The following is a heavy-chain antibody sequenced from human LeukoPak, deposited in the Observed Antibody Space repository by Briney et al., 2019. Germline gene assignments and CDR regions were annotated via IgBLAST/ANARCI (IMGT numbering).Heavy chain of an antibody. Sequence: HSGGSLRLSCAASGFTFSSYAMHWVRQAPGKGLEWVAVISYDGSNKYYADSVKGRFTISRDNSKNTLYLQMNSLRAEDTAVYYCAKDLSKQHLVGRGGGGNYYYMDVWGKGTTVAISS. V-gene: IGHV3-30*04. CDR3: AKDLSKQHLVGRGGGGNYYYMDV. D-gene: IGHD6-13*01. J-gene: IGHJ6*03. CDR1: GFTFSSYA. CDR2: ISYDGSNK.